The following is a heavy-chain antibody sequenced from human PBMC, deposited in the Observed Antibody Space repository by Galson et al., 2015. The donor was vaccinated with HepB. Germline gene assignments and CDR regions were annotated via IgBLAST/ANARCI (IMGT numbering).Heavy chain of an antibody. Sequence: SLRLSCAASGFTFSSYAMHWVRQAPGKGLEWVAVISYDGSNKYYADSVKGRFTISRDNSKNTLYLQMNSLRAEDTAVYYCARGNLGYCSSTSCYRRHYYYGMDVWGQGTTVTVSS. CDR3: ARGNLGYCSSTSCYRRHYYYGMDV. V-gene: IGHV3-30-3*01. CDR1: GFTFSSYA. CDR2: ISYDGSNK. J-gene: IGHJ6*02. D-gene: IGHD2-2*01.